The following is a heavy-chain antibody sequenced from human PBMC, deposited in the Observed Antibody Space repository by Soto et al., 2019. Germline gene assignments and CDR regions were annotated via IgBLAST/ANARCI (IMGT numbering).Heavy chain of an antibody. Sequence: ASVKVFCKVSGYTLTELSMHWVRQAPGKGLEWMGGFDPEDGETIYAQKFQGGVTMTEDTSTDTAYMELSSLRSEDTAVYYCATGGIAVAGKEAYWYFDLWGRGTLVTVSS. D-gene: IGHD6-19*01. CDR3: ATGGIAVAGKEAYWYFDL. CDR1: GYTLTELS. CDR2: FDPEDGET. J-gene: IGHJ2*01. V-gene: IGHV1-24*01.